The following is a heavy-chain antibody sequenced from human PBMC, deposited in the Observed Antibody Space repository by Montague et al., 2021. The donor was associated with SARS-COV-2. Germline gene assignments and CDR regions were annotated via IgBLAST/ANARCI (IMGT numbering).Heavy chain of an antibody. D-gene: IGHD6-13*01. CDR3: ARPALESYSKSWYLDY. J-gene: IGHJ4*02. Sequence: SRSLSCAVSGFPFSSYAMHLVRQAPGKGLEWVAVISYDGSNKYYADSVKGRFTISRDNSKNTLYLQMNSLRAEDTAVYYCARPALESYSKSWYLDYWGQGTLVTVSS. CDR1: GFPFSSYA. CDR2: ISYDGSNK. V-gene: IGHV3-30*04.